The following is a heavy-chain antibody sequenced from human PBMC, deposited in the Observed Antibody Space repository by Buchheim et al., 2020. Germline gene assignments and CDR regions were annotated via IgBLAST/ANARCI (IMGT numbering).Heavy chain of an antibody. D-gene: IGHD3-3*01. CDR3: ARDYDFWSGYYYY. J-gene: IGHJ4*02. Sequence: QVQLVESGGGVVQPGRSLRLSYAASGFTFSSYAMHWVRQAPGKGLEWVAVISYDGSNKYYADSVKGRFTISRDNSKNTLYLQMNSLRAEDTAVYYCARDYDFWSGYYYYWGQGTL. V-gene: IGHV3-30*04. CDR1: GFTFSSYA. CDR2: ISYDGSNK.